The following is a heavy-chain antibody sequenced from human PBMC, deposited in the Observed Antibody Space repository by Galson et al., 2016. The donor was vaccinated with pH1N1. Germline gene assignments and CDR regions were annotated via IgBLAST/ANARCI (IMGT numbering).Heavy chain of an antibody. Sequence: QSGAEVKKPGESLKISCKVSGYTLSDLSIHWVRQAPGKGFEWMGGFDPENDETIYAQRFRGRVTMTEDTPTDTAYMKLNSLRSDDTAVYYCVTARAGSYFQGEFDNWGQGTLVSVSS. CDR2: FDPENDET. V-gene: IGHV1-24*01. CDR3: VTARAGSYFQGEFDN. J-gene: IGHJ4*02. CDR1: GYTLSDLS. D-gene: IGHD1-26*01.